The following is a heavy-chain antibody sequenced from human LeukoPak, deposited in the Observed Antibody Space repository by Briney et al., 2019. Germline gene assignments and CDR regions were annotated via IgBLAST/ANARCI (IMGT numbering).Heavy chain of an antibody. V-gene: IGHV4-38-2*02. Sequence: SETLSLTCTVSGYSISSGYYWAWIRQPPGKGLEWIGSIYYSGSTYSNPSLKSRVTISVDTSKNQFSLKLSSVTAADTAVYYCARDLEPYYYDSSGYLDAFDIWGQGTMVTVSS. CDR3: ARDLEPYYYDSSGYLDAFDI. CDR1: GYSISSGYY. D-gene: IGHD3-22*01. CDR2: IYYSGST. J-gene: IGHJ3*02.